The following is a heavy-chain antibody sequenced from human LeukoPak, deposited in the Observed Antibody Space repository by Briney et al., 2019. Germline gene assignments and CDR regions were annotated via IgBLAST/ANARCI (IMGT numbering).Heavy chain of an antibody. Sequence: SETLSLTCTVSGGSISSSSYYWGWIRQPPGKGLEWIGSIYYSGSTYYNPSLKSRVTISVDTSKNQFSLKLSSVTAADTAVYYCARLKYSGYSYGYPSQRWYFDLWGRGTLVTVSS. CDR3: ARLKYSGYSYGYPSQRWYFDL. CDR2: IYYSGST. J-gene: IGHJ2*01. CDR1: GGSISSSSYY. V-gene: IGHV4-39*01. D-gene: IGHD5-18*01.